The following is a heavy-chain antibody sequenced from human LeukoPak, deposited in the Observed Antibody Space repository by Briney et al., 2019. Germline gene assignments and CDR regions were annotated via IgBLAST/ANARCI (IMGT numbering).Heavy chain of an antibody. CDR1: GFTFDDYG. V-gene: IGHV3-74*01. D-gene: IGHD4-17*01. CDR3: TKEFYGDYL. J-gene: IGHJ4*02. CDR2: ISGDGSTP. Sequence: GGSLTLSCAASGFTFDDYGMSWVRQAPGKGLVWVSRISGDGSTPRYADSVKGRFTISRDNAKNTLYLQMNSLRVEDTAVYYCTKEFYGDYLWGQGTLVTVSS.